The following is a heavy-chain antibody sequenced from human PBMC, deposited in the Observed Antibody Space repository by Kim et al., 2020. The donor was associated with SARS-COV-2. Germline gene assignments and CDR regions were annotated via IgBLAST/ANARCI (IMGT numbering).Heavy chain of an antibody. CDR3: ATVYLWSGFDRVVGTWFDA. CDR1: GYTFTELA. D-gene: IGHD3-3*01. V-gene: IGHV1-24*01. CDR2: FDPEDGET. Sequence: ASVKVSCKVSGYTFTELAMNWVRQAPGKGLEWMGGFDPEDGETIYAQKFQGRVTMTEDTSTDTAYMELSSLRSEDTAVYYCATVYLWSGFDRVVGTWFDASGEGTLVTVSS. J-gene: IGHJ5*02.